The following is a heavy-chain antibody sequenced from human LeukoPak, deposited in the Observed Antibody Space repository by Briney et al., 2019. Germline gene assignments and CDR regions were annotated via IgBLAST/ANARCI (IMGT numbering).Heavy chain of an antibody. CDR3: AKDRCSGGSCYSSFDY. J-gene: IGHJ4*02. CDR2: ISGSGGST. V-gene: IGHV3-23*01. Sequence: PGGSLRLSCAASGFTFSSYAMNWVRQAPGKGLEWVSAISGSGGSTYYADSVKGRFTISRDNSKNTLYLQMNSLRAEDTAVYYCAKDRCSGGSCYSSFDYWGQGTLVTVSS. CDR1: GFTFSSYA. D-gene: IGHD2-15*01.